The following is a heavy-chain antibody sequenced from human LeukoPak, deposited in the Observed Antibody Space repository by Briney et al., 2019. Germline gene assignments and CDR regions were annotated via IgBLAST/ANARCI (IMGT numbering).Heavy chain of an antibody. CDR1: GGSISSYY. J-gene: IGHJ6*04. Sequence: PSETLSLTCTVSGGSISSYYWSWIRQPPGKGLEWIGYIYYSGSTNYNPSLKSRVTISVDTFKNQFSLKLSSVTAADTAVYYCARETYGDYEVGMDVWGKGTTVTVSS. V-gene: IGHV4-59*01. D-gene: IGHD4-17*01. CDR3: ARETYGDYEVGMDV. CDR2: IYYSGST.